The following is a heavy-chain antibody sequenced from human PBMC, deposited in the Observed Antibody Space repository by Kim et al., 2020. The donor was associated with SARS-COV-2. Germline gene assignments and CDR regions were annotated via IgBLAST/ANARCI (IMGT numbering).Heavy chain of an antibody. CDR2: IRSKVNNYAT. CDR1: GFTFSGSA. V-gene: IGHV3-73*01. D-gene: IGHD5-12*01. Sequence: GGSLRLSCAASGFTFSGSAMHWVRQAPGKGLEWVGRIRSKVNNYATVYAASVKGRFSISRDDSKNTAYLQMNSLKTEDTAVYYCSRHVSGYDWGIDAFDIWGQGTVVTVSS. CDR3: SRHVSGYDWGIDAFDI. J-gene: IGHJ3*02.